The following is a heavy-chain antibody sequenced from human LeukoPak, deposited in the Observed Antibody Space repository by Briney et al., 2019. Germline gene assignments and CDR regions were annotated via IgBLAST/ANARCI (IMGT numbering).Heavy chain of an antibody. Sequence: PGGSLRLSCAASGFTFSSYEMNWVRQAPGKGLEWVSYISSSGSNIYYADSVKGRFTISRDNAKNSLYLQMNSLRAEHTAVYYCAELGITMIGGVWGKGTTVTISS. D-gene: IGHD3-10*02. J-gene: IGHJ6*04. CDR2: ISSSGSNI. CDR1: GFTFSSYE. V-gene: IGHV3-48*03. CDR3: AELGITMIGGV.